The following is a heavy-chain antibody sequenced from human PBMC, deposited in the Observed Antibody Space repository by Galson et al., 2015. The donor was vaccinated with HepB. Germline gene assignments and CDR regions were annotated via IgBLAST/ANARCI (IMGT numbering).Heavy chain of an antibody. V-gene: IGHV3-74*01. CDR2: INSDGSTT. CDR3: ARRGSGNYYYFDY. J-gene: IGHJ4*02. Sequence: SLRLSCAASGFTFSNYWMHWVRQAPGKGLVWVSRINSDGSTTNYADSVKGRFTISRDNAKNTLYLQMNSLRAEDTAVYYCARRGSGNYYYFDYWGQGTLVTVSS. D-gene: IGHD3-10*01. CDR1: GFTFSNYW.